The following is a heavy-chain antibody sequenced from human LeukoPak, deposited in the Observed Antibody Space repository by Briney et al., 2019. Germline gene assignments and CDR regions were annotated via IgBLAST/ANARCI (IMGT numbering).Heavy chain of an antibody. V-gene: IGHV3-21*04. CDR3: AKDRIAAAGYFDY. Sequence: GGSLRLSCVASGFTFSSYTMNWVRQAPGKGLECVSSISSSNTYIYYADSVKGRFTISRDNSKNTLYLQMNSLRAEDTAVYYCAKDRIAAAGYFDYWGQGTLVTVSS. CDR1: GFTFSSYT. D-gene: IGHD6-13*01. CDR2: ISSSNTYI. J-gene: IGHJ4*02.